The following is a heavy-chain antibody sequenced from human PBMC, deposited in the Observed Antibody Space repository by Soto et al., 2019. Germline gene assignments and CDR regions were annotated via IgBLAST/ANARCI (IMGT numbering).Heavy chain of an antibody. D-gene: IGHD6-19*01. V-gene: IGHV2-5*02. CDR3: ANRGYSSVWGGGAFDI. CDR1: GFSLSTSGVG. CDR2: IYWDDDK. J-gene: IGHJ3*02. Sequence: QITLKESGPTLVKPTQTLTLTCTFSGFSLSTSGVGVGWIRQPPGKALEWLALIYWDDDKRYSPSLKSRLTNPKHTSKIPVVSTMTNPVPVDTATFYCANRGYSSVWGGGAFDIWGQGKMVTVSS.